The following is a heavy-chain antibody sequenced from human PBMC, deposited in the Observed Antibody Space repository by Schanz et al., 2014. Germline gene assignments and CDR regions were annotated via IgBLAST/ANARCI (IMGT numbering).Heavy chain of an antibody. CDR2: IDRDGGHT. D-gene: IGHD3-16*01. CDR1: GFSFDDYT. J-gene: IGHJ6*02. V-gene: IGHV3-43*01. CDR3: AKDRQNRVNRVGYYYGMDV. Sequence: EVQLVESGGGLIQPGGSLRLSCAASGFSFDDYTMHWVRQAPGKGLEWVSLIDRDGGHTYYADSVKGRFTISRDNSKNSLYLQMNSLRTEDTALYYCAKDRQNRVNRVGYYYGMDVWGQGTTVTVSS.